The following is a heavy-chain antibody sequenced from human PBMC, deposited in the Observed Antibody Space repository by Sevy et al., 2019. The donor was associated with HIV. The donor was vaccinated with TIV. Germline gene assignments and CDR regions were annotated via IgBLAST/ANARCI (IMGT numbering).Heavy chain of an antibody. Sequence: GGSLRLSCAASGFTFSNYAMSWVRQAPGKGLEWVSAISGSGGSTYSADSVKGRLTISRDNSKNTLFLQMNSLGAEDTAVYFCAKWSELPSSPFDYWGQGTLVTVSS. D-gene: IGHD1-26*01. V-gene: IGHV3-23*01. J-gene: IGHJ4*02. CDR3: AKWSELPSSPFDY. CDR2: ISGSGGST. CDR1: GFTFSNYA.